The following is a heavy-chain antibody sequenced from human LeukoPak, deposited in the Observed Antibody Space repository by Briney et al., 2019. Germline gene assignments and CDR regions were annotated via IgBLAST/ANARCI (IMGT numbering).Heavy chain of an antibody. CDR1: GYTFTGYY. J-gene: IGHJ5*02. Sequence: GASVKVSCKASGYTFTGYYMYWVRQAPGHRLEWMGWIKPHSGGTKYAQKFQGRVTMTRETSISTAYMELSRLRSDETAVYYCTRPYYDFWSGYADNWFDPWGQGTLVTVSS. CDR3: TRPYYDFWSGYADNWFDP. CDR2: IKPHSGGT. V-gene: IGHV1-2*02. D-gene: IGHD3-3*01.